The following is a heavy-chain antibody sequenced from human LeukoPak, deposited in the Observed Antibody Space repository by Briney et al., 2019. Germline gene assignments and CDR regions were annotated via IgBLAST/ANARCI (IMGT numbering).Heavy chain of an antibody. CDR3: ARALMVTGYYYYYGMDV. J-gene: IGHJ6*02. CDR2: IYSGGNT. Sequence: GGSLRLSCAASGFTVSSNYMSWVRQAPGKGLEWVSVIYSGGNTYYADSVKGRFTISRHNSKNTLYLQMNSLRAEDTAVYYCARALMVTGYYYYYGMDVWGQGTTVTVSS. V-gene: IGHV3-53*04. D-gene: IGHD4-23*01. CDR1: GFTVSSNY.